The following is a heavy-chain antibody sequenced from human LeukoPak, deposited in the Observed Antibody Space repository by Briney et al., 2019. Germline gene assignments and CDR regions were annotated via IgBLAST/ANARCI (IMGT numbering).Heavy chain of an antibody. Sequence: SQTLSLTCTVSGGSISSGGYYWSWIRQHPGKGLEWIGYIYYSGSTCYDPSLKSRVTISVDTSKNQFSLKLSSVTAADTAVYYCARAGGFFSPFDYWGQGTLVTVSS. CDR2: IYYSGST. CDR1: GGSISSGGYY. J-gene: IGHJ4*02. CDR3: ARAGGFFSPFDY. V-gene: IGHV4-31*03. D-gene: IGHD3-10*01.